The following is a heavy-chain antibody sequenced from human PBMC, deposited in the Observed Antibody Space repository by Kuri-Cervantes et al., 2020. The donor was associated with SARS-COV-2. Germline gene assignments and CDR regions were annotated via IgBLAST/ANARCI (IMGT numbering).Heavy chain of an antibody. CDR3: AKGHCTNGVCLDYFDY. D-gene: IGHD2-8*01. CDR2: IWYGGSNK. CDR1: GFTFSSYG. J-gene: IGHJ4*02. V-gene: IGHV3-30*02. Sequence: GGSLRLSCAASGFTFSSYGMHWVRQAPGKGLEWVAVIWYGGSNKYYADSVKGRFTISRDNSKSTLYLQMNGLRAEDTAVYYCAKGHCTNGVCLDYFDYWGQGTLVTVSS.